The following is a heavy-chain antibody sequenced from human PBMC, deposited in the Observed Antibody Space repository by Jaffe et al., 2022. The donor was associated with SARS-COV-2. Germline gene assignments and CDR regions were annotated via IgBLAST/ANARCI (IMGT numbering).Heavy chain of an antibody. Sequence: QVQLVESGGGLVKPGGSLRLSCAASGFTFSDYYMSWIRQAPGKGLEWVSYISSSSSYTNYADSVKGRFTISRDNAKNSLYLQMNSLRAEDTAVYYCARDSAGTEIAAAGTWWGGYYYYYGMDVWGQGTTVTVSS. CDR2: ISSSSSYT. CDR3: ARDSAGTEIAAAGTWWGGYYYYYGMDV. V-gene: IGHV3-11*06. J-gene: IGHJ6*02. CDR1: GFTFSDYY. D-gene: IGHD6-13*01.